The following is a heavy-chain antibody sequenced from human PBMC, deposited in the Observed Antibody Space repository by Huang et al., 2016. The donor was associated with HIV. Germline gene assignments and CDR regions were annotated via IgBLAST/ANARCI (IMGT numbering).Heavy chain of an antibody. CDR1: GYSFTTYW. Sequence: EVQLVQSGVEVKKPGESLKISCKGSGYSFTTYWIGWVRQMPGKGLEWMGIIYPGDADTRSSPSFQGQVTISADKSISTAYLQWSSLKASDTAMYSCARGLNEPGYPFDYWGQGTLVTVSS. J-gene: IGHJ4*02. CDR2: IYPGDADT. D-gene: IGHD5-18*01. CDR3: ARGLNEPGYPFDY. V-gene: IGHV5-51*01.